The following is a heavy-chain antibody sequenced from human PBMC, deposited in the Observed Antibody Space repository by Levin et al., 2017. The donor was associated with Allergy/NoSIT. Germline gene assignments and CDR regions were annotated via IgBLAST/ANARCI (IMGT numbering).Heavy chain of an antibody. D-gene: IGHD3-10*01. CDR1: GFTFSKYA. V-gene: IGHV3-23*01. Sequence: PGGSLRLSCVASGFTFSKYAMNWVRQAPGKGLEWVSGIIGSGDSTYYADSVRGRFTISRDNSKNTLYLQMSSLRAEDTAVYYCAKGAGGSGRYWGQGTLVTVSS. CDR2: IIGSGDST. CDR3: AKGAGGSGRY. J-gene: IGHJ4*02.